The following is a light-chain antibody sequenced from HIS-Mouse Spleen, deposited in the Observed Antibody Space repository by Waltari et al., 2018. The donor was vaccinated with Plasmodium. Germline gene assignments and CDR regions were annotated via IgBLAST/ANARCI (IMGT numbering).Light chain of an antibody. J-gene: IGKJ4*01. Sequence: DIQLTQSPSFLSASVGDRVTITCRASQGISSYLAWYQQNPGKAPKPLCYGASTLQSGVPSRFSGSGSGTEFTLTISSLQPEDFATYYCQQLNSYPQTFGGGTKVEIK. CDR1: QGISSY. CDR3: QQLNSYPQT. V-gene: IGKV1-9*01. CDR2: GAS.